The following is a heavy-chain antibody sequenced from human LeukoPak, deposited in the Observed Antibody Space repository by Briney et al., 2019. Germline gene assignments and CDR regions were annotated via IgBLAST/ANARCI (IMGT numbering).Heavy chain of an antibody. CDR2: IYYSQST. J-gene: IGHJ3*02. V-gene: IGHV4-59*01. D-gene: IGHD7-27*01. CDR1: GGSISSYC. CDR3: ATYLPSAWGAFDI. Sequence: SETLSLTCTVSGGSISSYCWSWIRQPPGKGLELIGYIYYSQSTNYNPSLKSRVAISVDTSKNQFSLKLSSVTAADTAVYYCATYLPSAWGAFDIWGQGTMVTVSS.